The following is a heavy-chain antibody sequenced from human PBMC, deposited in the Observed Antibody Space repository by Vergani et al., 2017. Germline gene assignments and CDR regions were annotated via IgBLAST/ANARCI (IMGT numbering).Heavy chain of an antibody. CDR1: GGSFSGYY. Sequence: QVQLQQWGAGLLKPSETLSLTCAVYGGSFSGYYWNWIRQPPGKGLEWIGYIYYSGSTNYNPSLKSRVTISVDTSKNQFSLKLSSVTAADTAVYYCARGRVRHGYSYGYYFDYWGQGTLVTVSS. CDR2: IYYSGST. CDR3: ARGRVRHGYSYGYYFDY. J-gene: IGHJ4*02. V-gene: IGHV4-34*11. D-gene: IGHD5-18*01.